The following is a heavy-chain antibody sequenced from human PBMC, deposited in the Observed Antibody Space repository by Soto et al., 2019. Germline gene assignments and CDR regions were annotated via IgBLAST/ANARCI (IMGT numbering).Heavy chain of an antibody. CDR3: ASGTTVETGSY. D-gene: IGHD4-17*01. CDR2: ISAYNGNT. J-gene: IGHJ4*02. V-gene: IGHV1-18*01. CDR1: GYTFTSYG. Sequence: QVQLVQSGAEVKKPGASVKVSCKASGYTFTSYGISWVRQAPGQGLEWMGWISAYNGNTNYAQKLQGRVTMTTGTATSTAYMELRSLTSDDTAEYYCASGTTVETGSYWGQGTLVTVSS.